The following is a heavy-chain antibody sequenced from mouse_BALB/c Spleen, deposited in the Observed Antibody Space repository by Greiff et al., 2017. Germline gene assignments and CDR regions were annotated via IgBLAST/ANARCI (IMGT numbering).Heavy chain of an antibody. CDR3: ARGAGYDAWFAY. CDR1: GFNIKDTY. V-gene: IGHV14-3*02. J-gene: IGHJ3*01. Sequence: VQLQQSGAELVKPGASVKLSCTASGFNIKDTYMHWVKQRPEQGLEWIGRIDPANGNTKYDPKFQGKATITADTSSNTAYLQLSSLTSEDTAVYYCARGAGYDAWFAYWGQGTLVTVSA. D-gene: IGHD2-2*01. CDR2: IDPANGNT.